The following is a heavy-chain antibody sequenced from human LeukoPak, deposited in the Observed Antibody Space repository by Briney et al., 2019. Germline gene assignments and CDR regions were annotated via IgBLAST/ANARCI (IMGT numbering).Heavy chain of an antibody. Sequence: SETLSLTCTVSGGSISSYYWSWIRQPPGKGLEWIGYIYYSGSTNYNPSLKSRVTISVDTSKNQFSLKLSSVTAADTAVYYCARAHMITSYYYYYYLGFWGQGTLVTVSS. CDR1: GGSISSYY. CDR2: IYYSGST. CDR3: ARAHMITSYYYYYYLGF. V-gene: IGHV4-59*01. J-gene: IGHJ4*02. D-gene: IGHD3-16*01.